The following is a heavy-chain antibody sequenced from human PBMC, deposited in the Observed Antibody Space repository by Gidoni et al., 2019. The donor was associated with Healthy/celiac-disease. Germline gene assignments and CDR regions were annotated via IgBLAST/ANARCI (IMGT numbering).Heavy chain of an antibody. CDR3: ARLDYYDSSGSAY. D-gene: IGHD3-22*01. CDR2: IYYSGST. V-gene: IGHV4-59*01. CDR1: GGSISSYY. J-gene: IGHJ4*02. Sequence: QVQLQESGPGLVKPSETLSLTCTVSGGSISSYYWSWIRQPPGKGLEWIGYIYYSGSTNYNPSLKSRVTISVDTSKNQFSLKLSSVTAADTAVYYCARLDYYDSSGSAYWGQGTLVTVSS.